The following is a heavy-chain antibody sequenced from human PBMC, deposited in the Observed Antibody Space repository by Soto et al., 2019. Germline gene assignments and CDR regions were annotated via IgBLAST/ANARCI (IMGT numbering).Heavy chain of an antibody. CDR1: GGSISSGGYY. D-gene: IGHD3-22*01. CDR3: ARDLRYYYDSSGYYSDHYYGMDV. V-gene: IGHV4-31*03. J-gene: IGHJ6*02. Sequence: PSETLSLTCTVSGGSISSGGYYWSWIRQHPGKGLEWIGYIYYSGSTYYNPSLKSRVTISVDTSKNQFSLKLSSVTAADTAVYYCARDLRYYYDSSGYYSDHYYGMDVWGQGTTVTVSS. CDR2: IYYSGST.